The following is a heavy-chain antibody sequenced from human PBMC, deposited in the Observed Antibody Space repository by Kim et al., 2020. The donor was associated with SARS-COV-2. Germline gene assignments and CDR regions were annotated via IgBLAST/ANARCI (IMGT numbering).Heavy chain of an antibody. CDR3: AALDSVQVPGGI. J-gene: IGHJ4*02. D-gene: IGHD3-10*01. Sequence: DGDSVEGRFTRSRDNAKNSLYLQMSSLRTEDTAIYYCAALDSVQVPGGIWGQGTLVTVSS. V-gene: IGHV3-7*01.